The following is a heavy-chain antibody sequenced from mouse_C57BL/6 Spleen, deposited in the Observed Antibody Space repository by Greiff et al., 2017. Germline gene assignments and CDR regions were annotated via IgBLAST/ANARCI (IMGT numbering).Heavy chain of an antibody. J-gene: IGHJ2*01. CDR1: GYTFTSYW. V-gene: IGHV1-69*01. CDR3: ARGDYGSSYAFDY. D-gene: IGHD1-1*01. CDR2: IDPSDSYT. Sequence: VQLQQPGAELVMPGASVKLSCKASGYTFTSYWMHWVKQRPGQGLEWIGEIDPSDSYTNYNQKFKGKSTLTVDKSSSTAYMQLSSLTSEDSAVYYCARGDYGSSYAFDYWGKGTTLTVSS.